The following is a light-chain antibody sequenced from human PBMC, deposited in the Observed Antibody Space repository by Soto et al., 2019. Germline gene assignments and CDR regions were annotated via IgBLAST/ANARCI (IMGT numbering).Light chain of an antibody. CDR1: QSISSY. CDR2: AAS. J-gene: IGKJ4*01. CDR3: QQSYSTPLT. Sequence: DIQKTQSPSTLSASVGDRVTITCRASQSISSYLNWYQQKPGKAPKLLIYAASSLQSGVPSRFSGSGSGTDFTLTISSLQPEDFATYYCQQSYSTPLTFGGGTKVEIK. V-gene: IGKV1-39*01.